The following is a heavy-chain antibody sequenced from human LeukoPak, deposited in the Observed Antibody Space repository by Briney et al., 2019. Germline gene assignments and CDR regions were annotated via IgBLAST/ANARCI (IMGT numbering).Heavy chain of an antibody. V-gene: IGHV3-7*01. Sequence: GGSLRLSCAASGFTFSSYWMSWVRQAPGKGLEWVANIKQDGSEKYYVDSVKGRFTISRDNAKNSLYLQMNSLRAEDTAVYYCARVSGDYGGNSRQPDAFDIWGQGTMVTVSS. CDR3: ARVSGDYGGNSRQPDAFDI. CDR2: IKQDGSEK. D-gene: IGHD4-23*01. CDR1: GFTFSSYW. J-gene: IGHJ3*02.